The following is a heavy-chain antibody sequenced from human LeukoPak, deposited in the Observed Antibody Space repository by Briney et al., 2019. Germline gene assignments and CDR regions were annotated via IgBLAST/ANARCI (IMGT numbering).Heavy chain of an antibody. Sequence: GGSLRLSCAASGFTFIDYDMHWVRQVIGKGLEWVSAIAIRGDTHYSGSVKGRFTISRENAESSLYLQMNSLRAEDTAVYYCARGGIQVSGIDEFDYWGQGTLVTVSS. V-gene: IGHV3-13*01. CDR2: IAIRGDT. D-gene: IGHD6-19*01. CDR1: GFTFIDYD. J-gene: IGHJ4*02. CDR3: ARGGIQVSGIDEFDY.